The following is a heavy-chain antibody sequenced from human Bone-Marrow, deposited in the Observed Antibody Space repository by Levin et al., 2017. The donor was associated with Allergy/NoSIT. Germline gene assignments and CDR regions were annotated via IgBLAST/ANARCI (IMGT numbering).Heavy chain of an antibody. D-gene: IGHD5-12*01. CDR3: ACVLYSGYDYRDY. J-gene: IGHJ4*02. CDR1: GGSISSGDYY. V-gene: IGHV4-30-4*01. CDR2: IYYSGST. Sequence: SETLSLTCTVSGGSISSGDYYWSWIRQPPGKGLEWIGYIYYSGSTYYNPSLKSRVTISVDTSKNQFSLKLSSVTAADTAVYYCACVLYSGYDYRDYWGQGTLVTVSS.